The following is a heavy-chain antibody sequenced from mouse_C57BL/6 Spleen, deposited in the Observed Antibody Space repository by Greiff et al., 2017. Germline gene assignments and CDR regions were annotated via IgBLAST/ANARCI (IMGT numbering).Heavy chain of an antibody. D-gene: IGHD1-1*01. CDR2: ISYDGSN. CDR3: ARVLYYYGSSYAMDY. CDR1: GYSITSGYY. V-gene: IGHV3-6*01. J-gene: IGHJ4*01. Sequence: VQLKESGPGLVKPSQSLSLTCSVTGYSITSGYYWNWIRQFPGNKLEWMGYISYDGSNNYNPSLKNRISITRDTSKNQFFLKLNSVTTEDTATYYCARVLYYYGSSYAMDYWGQGTSVTVSS.